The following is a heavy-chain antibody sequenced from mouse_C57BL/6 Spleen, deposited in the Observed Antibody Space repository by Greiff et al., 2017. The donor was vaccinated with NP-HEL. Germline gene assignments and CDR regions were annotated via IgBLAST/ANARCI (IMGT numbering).Heavy chain of an antibody. V-gene: IGHV14-4*01. D-gene: IGHD1-2*01. Sequence: VQLQQSGAELVRPGASVKLSCTASGFNIKDDYMHWVKQRPEQGLEWIGWIDPENGDTEYASKFQGKATITADTSSNTAYLQLSSLTSEDTAVYYCTTGRPFDYWGQGTTLTDSS. J-gene: IGHJ2*01. CDR2: IDPENGDT. CDR3: TTGRPFDY. CDR1: GFNIKDDY.